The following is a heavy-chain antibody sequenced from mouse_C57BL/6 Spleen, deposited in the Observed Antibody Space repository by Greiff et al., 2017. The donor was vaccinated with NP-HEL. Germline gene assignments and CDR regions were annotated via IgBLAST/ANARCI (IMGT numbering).Heavy chain of an antibody. D-gene: IGHD1-1*01. CDR2: LHPSDSDT. CDR3: AIGGVLRSLWDFEV. J-gene: IGHJ1*03. Sequence: QVQLQQPGAELVKPGASVTVSCTASGYTFTSYWMHWVMQRPGQGLEWIGRLHPSDSDTNYNQKFKGKATLTVDKSSSTAYMQLSSLTSEDSAVYYGAIGGVLRSLWDFEVWGTGTTVTVSS. CDR1: GYTFTSYW. V-gene: IGHV1-74*01.